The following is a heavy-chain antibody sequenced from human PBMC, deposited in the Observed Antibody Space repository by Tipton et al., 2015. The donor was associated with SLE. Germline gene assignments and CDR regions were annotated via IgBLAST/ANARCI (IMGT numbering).Heavy chain of an antibody. CDR2: IYYSGST. Sequence: TLSLTCTVSGGSISSYYWSWIRQPPGKGLEWIGYIYYSGSTNYNPSLKSRVTISVDTSKNQFSLKLSSVTAADTAVYYCAREVGAARPFDLWGRGTLVTVSS. V-gene: IGHV4-59*01. CDR1: GGSISSYY. CDR3: AREVGAARPFDL. J-gene: IGHJ2*01. D-gene: IGHD6-6*01.